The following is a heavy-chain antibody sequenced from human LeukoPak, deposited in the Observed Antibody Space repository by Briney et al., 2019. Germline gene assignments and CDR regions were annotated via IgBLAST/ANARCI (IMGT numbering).Heavy chain of an antibody. Sequence: GASVKVSSKTSGYIFTGYYMHWVRPATGHGLDWMGWINPNSGDTNYAQNFQGMVTMTRDTSISTAYLELSRLTSDDTAVYYCGRDGNEAVAGTWAVTYWGQGTLVTVSS. D-gene: IGHD6-19*01. V-gene: IGHV1-2*02. CDR3: GRDGNEAVAGTWAVTY. J-gene: IGHJ4*02. CDR1: GYIFTGYY. CDR2: INPNSGDT.